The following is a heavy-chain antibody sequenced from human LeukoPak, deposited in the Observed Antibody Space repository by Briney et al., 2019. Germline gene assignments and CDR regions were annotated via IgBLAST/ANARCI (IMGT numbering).Heavy chain of an antibody. J-gene: IGHJ5*02. D-gene: IGHD5-18*01. CDR3: ARHGDVQLWLPYNWFDP. Sequence: SETLSHTCTVSGGSISSYYWSWIRQPPGKGLEWIGYIYYSGSTNYNPSLKSRVTISVDTSKNQFSLKLSSVTAADTAVYYCARHGDVQLWLPYNWFDPWGQGTLVTVSS. CDR1: GGSISSYY. V-gene: IGHV4-59*08. CDR2: IYYSGST.